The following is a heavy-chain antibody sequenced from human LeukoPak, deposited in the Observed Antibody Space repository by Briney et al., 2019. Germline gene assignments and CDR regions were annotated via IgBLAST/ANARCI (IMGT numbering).Heavy chain of an antibody. V-gene: IGHV4-4*07. CDR1: GGSTSSYY. J-gene: IGHJ4*02. Sequence: SETLSLTCTVSGGSTSSYYWRWIRQPAGKGLEWIGRIYTSGSTNYNPSLKSRVTMSVDTSKNQFSLKLSSVTAADTAVYYCARGGIGYDSSGYSNYFDYWGQGTLVTVSS. D-gene: IGHD3-22*01. CDR3: ARGGIGYDSSGYSNYFDY. CDR2: IYTSGST.